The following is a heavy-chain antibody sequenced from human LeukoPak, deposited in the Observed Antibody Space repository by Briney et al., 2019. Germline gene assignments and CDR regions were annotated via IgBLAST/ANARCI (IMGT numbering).Heavy chain of an antibody. CDR3: AKGSGEWRLWYYIDY. CDR2: ISGSGGST. D-gene: IGHD5-18*01. J-gene: IGHJ4*02. Sequence: PGGSLSLSCAASGFTFSSYAMSWVRQAPGKGLEWVSAISGSGGSTYYADSVKGRFTISRDNSKNTLYLQMNSLRAEDTAVYYCAKGSGEWRLWYYIDYWGQGTLVTVSS. CDR1: GFTFSSYA. V-gene: IGHV3-23*01.